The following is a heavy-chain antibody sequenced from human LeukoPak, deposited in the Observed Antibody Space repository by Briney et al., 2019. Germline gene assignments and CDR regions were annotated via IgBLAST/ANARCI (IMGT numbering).Heavy chain of an antibody. Sequence: GGSLRLSCAASGFTFSSYSMNWVRQAPGKGLEWVSYISSSSSTIYYADSVKGRFTISRDNAKNSLYLQMNSLRAEDTAAYYCARSMDIAAQDFDYWGQGTLVTVSS. CDR1: GFTFSSYS. D-gene: IGHD6-6*01. CDR2: ISSSSSTI. CDR3: ARSMDIAAQDFDY. V-gene: IGHV3-48*04. J-gene: IGHJ4*02.